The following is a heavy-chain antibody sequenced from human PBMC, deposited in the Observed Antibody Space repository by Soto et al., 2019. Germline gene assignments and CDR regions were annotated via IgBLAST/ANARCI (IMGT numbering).Heavy chain of an antibody. CDR2: IGGSGRTT. D-gene: IGHD3-22*01. CDR3: AKSRYSDSSSDFYDY. CDR1: AFTFNNYA. V-gene: IGHV3-23*01. Sequence: LRLSCAASAFTFNNYAMSWVRQAPGKGLEWVSGIGGSGRTTYYADSVKGRFTISRDNSNNTLYLQMNSLRAEDTAAYYFAKSRYSDSSSDFYDYWGQGTLVTVSS. J-gene: IGHJ4*02.